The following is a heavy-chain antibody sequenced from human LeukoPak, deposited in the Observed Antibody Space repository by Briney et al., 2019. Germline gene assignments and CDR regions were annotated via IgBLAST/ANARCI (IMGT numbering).Heavy chain of an antibody. Sequence: SETLSLTCTVSDYSISSGYWWGWIRQPPGEGLEWIGSIFQSGSTYYNPSLKSRVTISIDTSRSQFSLKVNSVTAADTAVYYCARTYSGTYTGPFDIWGQGTMVTVSS. CDR3: ARTYSGTYTGPFDI. CDR1: DYSISSGYW. J-gene: IGHJ3*02. V-gene: IGHV4-38-2*02. CDR2: IFQSGST. D-gene: IGHD1-26*01.